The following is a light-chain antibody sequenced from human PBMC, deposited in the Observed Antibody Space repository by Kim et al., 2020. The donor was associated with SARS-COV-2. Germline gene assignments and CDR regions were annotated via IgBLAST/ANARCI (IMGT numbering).Light chain of an antibody. Sequence: SASVGDRFTITGRTSQAISSWLAWYQQKPGKAPKRLVYDASTLQDGVPSRFSGSGSGTDFTLIISGLQAEDFATYYCQQTNSFPYTFGQGTKLEI. V-gene: IGKV1-12*01. CDR1: QAISSW. CDR2: DAS. J-gene: IGKJ2*01. CDR3: QQTNSFPYT.